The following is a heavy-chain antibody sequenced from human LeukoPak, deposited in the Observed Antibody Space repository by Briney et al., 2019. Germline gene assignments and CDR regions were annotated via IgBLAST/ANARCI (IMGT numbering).Heavy chain of an antibody. Sequence: GGSLRLSCAASGFTVSSNYMSWVRQAPGKGLEWVSVIYSGGSTYYADSVKGRFTISRDNSKNTLYLQMNSLRAEDTAVYYCARDHSPNLYGMDVWGQGTTVTVSS. CDR3: ARDHSPNLYGMDV. CDR1: GFTVSSNY. CDR2: IYSGGST. V-gene: IGHV3-66*01. D-gene: IGHD2-15*01. J-gene: IGHJ6*02.